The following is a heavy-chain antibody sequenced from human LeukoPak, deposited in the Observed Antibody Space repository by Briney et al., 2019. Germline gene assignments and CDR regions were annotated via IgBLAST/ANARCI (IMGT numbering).Heavy chain of an antibody. CDR3: ARIRKTYYYGSGSYFDY. CDR2: INHSGST. CDR1: GGSFSGYY. Sequence: SETLSLTCAVYGGSFSGYYWSWIRQPPGKGLEWIGEINHSGSTNYNPSLKSRVTISVDTSKNQFSLNLSSVTAADTAVYYCARIRKTYYYGSGSYFDYWGQGTLVTVSS. D-gene: IGHD3-10*01. J-gene: IGHJ4*02. V-gene: IGHV4-34*01.